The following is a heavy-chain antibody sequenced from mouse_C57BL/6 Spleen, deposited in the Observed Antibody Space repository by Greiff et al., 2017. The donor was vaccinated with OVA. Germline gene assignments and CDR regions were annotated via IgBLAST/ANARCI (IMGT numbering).Heavy chain of an antibody. CDR2: IWTGGGT. J-gene: IGHJ2*01. Sequence: VMLVESGPGLVAPSQSLSITCTVSGFSLTSYAISWVRQPPGKGLEWLGVIWTGGGTNYNSALKSRLSISKDNSKSQVFLKMNSLQTDDTARYYCARTIYYDYAGFDYWGQGTTLTVSS. D-gene: IGHD2-4*01. CDR3: ARTIYYDYAGFDY. CDR1: GFSLTSYA. V-gene: IGHV2-9-1*01.